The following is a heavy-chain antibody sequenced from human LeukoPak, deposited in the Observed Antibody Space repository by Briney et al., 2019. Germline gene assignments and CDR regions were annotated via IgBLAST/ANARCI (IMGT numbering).Heavy chain of an antibody. CDR1: GFTFTNAW. D-gene: IGHD5-18*01. Sequence: GGSLRLSCVASGFTFTNAWMSWVRQAPGKGLEWVGRIKGKTHGGTEDYAAPVKGRFIISREDSENTLYLQMNGLKTADTAVYYCVTDVGRSVDTPKTYYYGLDVWGQGTTVTVSS. CDR2: IKGKTHGGTE. J-gene: IGHJ6*02. CDR3: VTDVGRSVDTPKTYYYGLDV. V-gene: IGHV3-15*01.